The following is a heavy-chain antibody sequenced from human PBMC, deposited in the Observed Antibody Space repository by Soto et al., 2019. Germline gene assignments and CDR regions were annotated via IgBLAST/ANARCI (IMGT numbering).Heavy chain of an antibody. CDR3: TSGYDYLWGSYRHFDY. J-gene: IGHJ4*02. V-gene: IGHV1-18*01. CDR2: ITAYNGNT. CDR1: GYTFTSYG. Sequence: QVQLVQSGAEVKKPGASVKVSCKASGYTFTSYGISWVRQAPVQGLEWMGWITAYNGNTNYAQKLQGRVTLTADTSTSTAYMELRSLRSDDTAVYYCTSGYDYLWGSYRHFDYWGQGTLVTVSS. D-gene: IGHD3-16*02.